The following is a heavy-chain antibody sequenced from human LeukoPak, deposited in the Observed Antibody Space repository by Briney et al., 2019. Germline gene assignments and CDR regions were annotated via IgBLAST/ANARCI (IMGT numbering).Heavy chain of an antibody. CDR1: GFTFNSFG. Sequence: GGSLRLSCAASGFTFNSFGMHWVRQAPGKGLAWVASTSYDGTNKQYADSVKGRFTISRDKSKNTLYLQMNSLGSEDTAMYYCASQSPQGTGWYGMGYWGQGTLVTVSS. D-gene: IGHD6-19*01. V-gene: IGHV3-30*03. J-gene: IGHJ4*02. CDR2: TSYDGTNK. CDR3: ASQSPQGTGWYGMGY.